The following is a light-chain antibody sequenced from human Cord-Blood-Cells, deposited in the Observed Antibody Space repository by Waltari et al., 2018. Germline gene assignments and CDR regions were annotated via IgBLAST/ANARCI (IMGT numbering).Light chain of an antibody. CDR3: QQYGSSLT. CDR2: CAS. V-gene: IGKV3-20*01. Sequence: EIVSTQSPGTLSLSPGERAILTCRASPSVSSSYLAWYQQKPGQALRLPIYCASGRATGIPDRFIVSGSGTDFTLAISRLEPEDFAVYYCQQYGSSLT. CDR1: PSVSSSY. J-gene: IGKJ3*01.